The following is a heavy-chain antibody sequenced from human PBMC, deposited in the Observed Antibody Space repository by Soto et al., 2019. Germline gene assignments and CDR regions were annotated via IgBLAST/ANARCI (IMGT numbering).Heavy chain of an antibody. CDR3: ARDPLWGTAMVLWYFDL. Sequence: GRSIRLSCAASGFTFSSYAMHWVRQAPGKGLEWVAVISYDGSNKYYTDSVKGRFTISRDNSKNTLYLQMNSLRAEDTAVYYCARDPLWGTAMVLWYFDLWGRGTLVTVSS. CDR1: GFTFSSYA. D-gene: IGHD5-18*01. V-gene: IGHV3-30-3*01. CDR2: ISYDGSNK. J-gene: IGHJ2*01.